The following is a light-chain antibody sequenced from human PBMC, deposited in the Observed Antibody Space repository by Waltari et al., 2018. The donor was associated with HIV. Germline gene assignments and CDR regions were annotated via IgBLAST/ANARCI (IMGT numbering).Light chain of an antibody. Sequence: DIVMTQSPDSLAVSLGERATINCKSSQSVLFSSNNKNYLAWYQQKPGQPPKLLLYWASTRESAVPDRFSGSGSGADFTLTISSLQAEDVAVYYCQQYYSIPLTFGGGTKVEIK. CDR2: WAS. V-gene: IGKV4-1*01. CDR1: QSVLFSSNNKNY. J-gene: IGKJ4*01. CDR3: QQYYSIPLT.